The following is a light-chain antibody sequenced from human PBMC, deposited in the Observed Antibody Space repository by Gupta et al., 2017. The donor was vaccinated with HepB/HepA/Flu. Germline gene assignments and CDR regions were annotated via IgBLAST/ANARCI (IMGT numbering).Light chain of an antibody. CDR3: QLYDDYCLT. J-gene: IGKJ4*01. CDR1: QSISSW. V-gene: IGKV1-5*03. Sequence: DIQLTQSPSTLSASVGDRVTITCRASQSISSWLAWSQQKPGKAPELLIYKASTLESGFPSRFRGSGSGTDFTLTISIVQPNPFATSCCQLYDDYCLTFGGGTKLEIK. CDR2: KAS.